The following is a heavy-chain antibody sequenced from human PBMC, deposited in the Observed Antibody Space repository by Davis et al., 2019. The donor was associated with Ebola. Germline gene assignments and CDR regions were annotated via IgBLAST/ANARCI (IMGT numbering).Heavy chain of an antibody. CDR2: ISAYNGNT. D-gene: IGHD5-18*01. J-gene: IGHJ5*02. CDR1: GYTFTSYG. CDR3: AREPSRDVDTAMDA. Sequence: ASVKVSCKASGYTFTSYGISWVRQAPGQGLEWMGWISAYNGNTNYAQKLQGRVTMTTDTSTSTAYMELRSLRSDDTAVYYCAREPSRDVDTAMDAWGQGTLVTVSS. V-gene: IGHV1-18*04.